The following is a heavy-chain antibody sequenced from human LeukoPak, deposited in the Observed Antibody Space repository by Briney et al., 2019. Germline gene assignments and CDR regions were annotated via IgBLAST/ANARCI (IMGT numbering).Heavy chain of an antibody. CDR3: ARGGAVVTATLWD. D-gene: IGHD2-15*01. CDR2: IYYSGST. V-gene: IGHV4-39*07. CDR1: GASISTSSYY. J-gene: IGHJ4*02. Sequence: SETLSLTCTVSGASISTSSYYWGWIRQPPGKGLEWIGSIYYSGSTYYNPSLKSRVTISVDTSKNQFSLQLRTVTAADTAVYYCARGGAVVTATLWDWGQGTLVTVSS.